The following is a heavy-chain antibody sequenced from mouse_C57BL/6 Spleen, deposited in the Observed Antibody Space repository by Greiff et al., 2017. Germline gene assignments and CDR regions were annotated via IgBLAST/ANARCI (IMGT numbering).Heavy chain of an antibody. J-gene: IGHJ2*01. Sequence: QVQLQQSGAELARPGASVKLSCKASGYTFTSYGISWVKQRTGQGLEWIGEIYPRSGNTYYNEKFKGKATLTADKSSSTAYMELSSLTSEDSAVYFCARGMGDCDVYFDYWGQGTTLTVSS. CDR2: IYPRSGNT. D-gene: IGHD2-4*01. CDR1: GYTFTSYG. V-gene: IGHV1-81*01. CDR3: ARGMGDCDVYFDY.